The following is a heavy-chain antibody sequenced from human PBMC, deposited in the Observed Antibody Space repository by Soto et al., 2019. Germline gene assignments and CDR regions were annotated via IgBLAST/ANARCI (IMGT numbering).Heavy chain of an antibody. D-gene: IGHD6-6*01. V-gene: IGHV3-30*18. Sequence: QVQLVESGGGVVQPGTSLRLSCSASGFTLSGVDMHWVRQAPGKGLEWVAVMSYDGRNQYYADSVKGRFTVSRDSSKSTLYPQMNSLRTEDAAVYYCAKGGWYTSSSRSDCWGQGTLVTVSS. CDR1: GFTLSGVD. CDR2: MSYDGRNQ. J-gene: IGHJ4*02. CDR3: AKGGWYTSSSRSDC.